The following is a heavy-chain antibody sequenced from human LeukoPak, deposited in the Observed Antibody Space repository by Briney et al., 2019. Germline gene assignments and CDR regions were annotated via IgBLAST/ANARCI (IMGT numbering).Heavy chain of an antibody. V-gene: IGHV3-23*01. CDR3: AKEIYGDATGGRFQH. CDR1: GFTFSSYA. CDR2: ISGSGGRT. J-gene: IGHJ1*01. D-gene: IGHD4-17*01. Sequence: PGGSLRLSCAASGFTFSSYAMSWVRQAPGTGLGWVSVISGSGGRTYYADSVKGRFTISRDHSKNTLFLQMNSLRAEDTAVYYCAKEIYGDATGGRFQHWGQGTLVTVSS.